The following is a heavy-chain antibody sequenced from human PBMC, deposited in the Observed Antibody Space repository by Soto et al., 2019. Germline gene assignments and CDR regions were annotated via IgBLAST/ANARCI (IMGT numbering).Heavy chain of an antibody. CDR1: GYTFTNYD. V-gene: IGHV1-8*01. CDR2: MNPNSGNT. D-gene: IGHD6-13*01. Sequence: ASVTVSCTTSGYTFTNYDINWVRQAPGQGLEWMGWMNPNSGNTGYAQQFQGRVSMTSNTAISTAYMELSGLRSEDSGMYFCAKWGQGPASGPNFDFWGQGTLVTVSS. J-gene: IGHJ4*02. CDR3: AKWGQGPASGPNFDF.